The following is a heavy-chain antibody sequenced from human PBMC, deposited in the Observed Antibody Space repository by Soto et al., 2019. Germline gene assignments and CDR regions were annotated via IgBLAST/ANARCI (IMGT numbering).Heavy chain of an antibody. CDR1: GFTFSNYA. CDR2: ISSTGGTT. CDR3: ALRYCSRTACPPLNSYFYMDV. D-gene: IGHD2-2*01. V-gene: IGHV3-23*01. Sequence: PGGSLRLSCASSGFTFSNYAMTWVRQAPGKGLDWVSGISSTGGTTFYAGSVKGRFAISRDNSKNTLYLQVNSLRVEDTAVYYCALRYCSRTACPPLNSYFYMDVWGKGTTVTVSS. J-gene: IGHJ6*03.